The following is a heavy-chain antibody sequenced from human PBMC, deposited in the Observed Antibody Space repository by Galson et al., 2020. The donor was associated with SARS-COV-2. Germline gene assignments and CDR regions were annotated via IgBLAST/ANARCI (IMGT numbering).Heavy chain of an antibody. CDR3: ARHASGYYYDSSFDY. V-gene: IGHV4-39*06. CDR1: GGSISSSSYY. D-gene: IGHD3-22*01. CDR2: IYYSGST. J-gene: IGHJ4*02. Sequence: SETLCLTCTVSGGSISSSSYYWGWIRQPPGKGLEWIGNIYYSGSTYYNPSLQSRVTISVDTSKKQFPLKLSSVTAADTAVYYCARHASGYYYDSSFDYWGQGTLVTVSS.